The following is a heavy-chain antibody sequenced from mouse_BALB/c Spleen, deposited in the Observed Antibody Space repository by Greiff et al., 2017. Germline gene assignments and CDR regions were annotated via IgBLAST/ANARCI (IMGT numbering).Heavy chain of an antibody. V-gene: IGHV5-17*02. D-gene: IGHD2-4*01. J-gene: IGHJ3*01. CDR3: ARSSYDYDAAWFAY. CDR2: ISSGSSTI. CDR1: GFTFSSFG. Sequence: DVMLVESGGGLVQPGGSRKLSCAASGFTFSSFGMHWVRQAPEKGLEWVAYISSGSSTIYYADTVKGRFTISRDNPKNTLFLQMTSLRSEDTAMYYCARSSYDYDAAWFAYWGQGTLVTVSA.